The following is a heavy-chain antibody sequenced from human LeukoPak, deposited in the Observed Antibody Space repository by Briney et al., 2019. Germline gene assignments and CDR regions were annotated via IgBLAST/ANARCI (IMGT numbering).Heavy chain of an antibody. J-gene: IGHJ6*02. CDR3: AKAREDYYGMDV. Sequence: PGGSLRLSCAASGFTFDDYAMHWVRQAPGKCLEWVSGISWNSGSTGYADSVKGRFTISRDNAKNSLYLQMNSLRGEDTALYYCAKAREDYYGMDVWGQGTTVTVSS. V-gene: IGHV3-9*01. CDR2: ISWNSGST. D-gene: IGHD1-26*01. CDR1: GFTFDDYA.